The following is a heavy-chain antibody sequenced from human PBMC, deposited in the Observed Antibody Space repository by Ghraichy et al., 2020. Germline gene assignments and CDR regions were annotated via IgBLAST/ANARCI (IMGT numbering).Heavy chain of an antibody. Sequence: SETLSLTCTVSGGSISSSSYYWGWIRQPPGKGLEWIGSIYYSGSTYYNPSLKSRVTMSVDTSKNQFSLKLSSVTASDTAVYYCASDTGGYYNFDYWGQGTLVTVSP. J-gene: IGHJ4*02. CDR1: GGSISSSSYY. CDR2: IYYSGST. V-gene: IGHV4-39*01. CDR3: ASDTGGYYNFDY. D-gene: IGHD3-22*01.